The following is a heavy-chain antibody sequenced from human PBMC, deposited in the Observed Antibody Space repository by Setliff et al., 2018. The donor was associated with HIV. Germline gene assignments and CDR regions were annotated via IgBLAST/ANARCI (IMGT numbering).Heavy chain of an antibody. D-gene: IGHD1-26*01. Sequence: GESLKISCAASGFTFSTYWMSWVRQAPGKGLEWVASIKQDGSEKNYMDSVKGRFTISRDNAKNSLYLQMNSLRVEDTAVYYCATDCAVVGGTGSLDSWGQGTLVTVSS. V-gene: IGHV3-7*05. CDR3: ATDCAVVGGTGSLDS. CDR1: GFTFSTYW. J-gene: IGHJ4*02. CDR2: IKQDGSEK.